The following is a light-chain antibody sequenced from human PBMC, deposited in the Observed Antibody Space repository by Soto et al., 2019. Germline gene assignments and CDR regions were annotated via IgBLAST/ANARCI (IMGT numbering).Light chain of an antibody. Sequence: EFVLTQSPGTLSLSPGERATLSCRASQSVRSNYLAWYQQKPGQSPRLLIYGASNRATGIPDRFSGSGSGTDFTLTISRLEPEDFAVFYCQHYGSSAYTCGQGTTLEIK. CDR2: GAS. V-gene: IGKV3-20*01. J-gene: IGKJ2*01. CDR1: QSVRSNY. CDR3: QHYGSSAYT.